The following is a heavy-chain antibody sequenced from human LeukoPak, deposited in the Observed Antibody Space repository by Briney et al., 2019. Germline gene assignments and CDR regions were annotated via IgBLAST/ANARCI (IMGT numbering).Heavy chain of an antibody. CDR2: INHSGNT. CDR3: AVAGYGRRFDY. Sequence: PGGSLRLSCAASGFTFSSYSMNWIRQPPGKGLEWIGEINHSGNTNYNPSLKSRVTISVDTSKNQFSLNLNSVTAADTAVYYCAVAGYGRRFDYWGQGTLVTVSS. CDR1: GFTFSSYS. D-gene: IGHD5-18*01. J-gene: IGHJ4*02. V-gene: IGHV4-34*08.